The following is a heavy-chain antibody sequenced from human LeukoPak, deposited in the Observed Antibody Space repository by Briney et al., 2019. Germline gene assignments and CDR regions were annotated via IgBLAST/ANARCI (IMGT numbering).Heavy chain of an antibody. J-gene: IGHJ4*02. D-gene: IGHD5-12*01. Sequence: GGSLRLSCAASGFTFSSYAMHWVRQAPGKGLEWVAVISYDGSNKYYADSVKGRFTISRDNSKNTLYLQMNSLRAKDTAVYYCAKDPRWLLSYYFDYWGQGTLVTVSS. CDR3: AKDPRWLLSYYFDY. CDR2: ISYDGSNK. V-gene: IGHV3-30-3*02. CDR1: GFTFSSYA.